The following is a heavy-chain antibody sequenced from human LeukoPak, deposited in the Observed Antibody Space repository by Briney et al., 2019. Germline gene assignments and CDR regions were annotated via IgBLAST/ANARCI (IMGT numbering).Heavy chain of an antibody. V-gene: IGHV1-24*01. CDR3: AREVQAYDFWSTDYYMDV. CDR1: GYTLTELS. Sequence: ASVKVSCKVSGYTLTELSMHWVRQAPGKGLEWMGGFDPEDGETIYAQKFQGRVTITRNTSISTAYMELSSLRSEDTAVYYCAREVQAYDFWSTDYYMDVWGKGTTVTVSS. J-gene: IGHJ6*03. CDR2: FDPEDGET. D-gene: IGHD3-3*01.